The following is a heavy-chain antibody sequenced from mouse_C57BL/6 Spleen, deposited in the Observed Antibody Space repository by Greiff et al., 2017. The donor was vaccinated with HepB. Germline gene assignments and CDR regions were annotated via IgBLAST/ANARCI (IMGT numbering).Heavy chain of an antibody. Sequence: VQLQQSGPELVKPGASVKISCKASGYAFSSSWMNWVKQRPGKGLEWIGRIYPGDGDTNYNGKFKGKATLTADKSSSTAYMQLSSLTSEDSAVYFGAREVRSYYYAMDYGGQGTSVTVSS. CDR3: AREVRSYYYAMDY. V-gene: IGHV1-82*01. CDR1: GYAFSSSW. CDR2: IYPGDGDT. J-gene: IGHJ4*01.